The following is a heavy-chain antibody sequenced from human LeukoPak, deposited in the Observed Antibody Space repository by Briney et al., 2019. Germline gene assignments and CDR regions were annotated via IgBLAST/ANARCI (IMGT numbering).Heavy chain of an antibody. J-gene: IGHJ3*02. V-gene: IGHV3-53*01. CDR2: IYSGGRT. CDR1: GFTVSSDY. Sequence: PGGSLRLSCAASGFTVSSDYMSWVRQAPGKGLEWVSVIYSGGRTYYADSVKGRFTISRDNSKNTLFLQMNSLRAEDTAVYYCARDLSRSYYYDSRPGAFDIWGQGTMVTVSS. CDR3: ARDLSRSYYYDSRPGAFDI. D-gene: IGHD3-22*01.